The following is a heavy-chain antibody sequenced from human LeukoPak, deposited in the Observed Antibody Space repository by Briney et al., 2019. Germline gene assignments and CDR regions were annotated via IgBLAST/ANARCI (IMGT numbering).Heavy chain of an antibody. CDR1: GFTFSSYA. CDR2: ISGGSGST. CDR3: AKHRFESGGYHSTD. D-gene: IGHD3-22*01. V-gene: IGHV3-23*01. Sequence: GGSLRLSCAASGFTFSSYAMSWVRQAPGKGLAWVSTISGGSGSTYCADSAKGRFTISRDNSKNTLYLQMNSQRDEDTAVYYCAKHRFESGGYHSTDWGQGTLVTVSS. J-gene: IGHJ4*02.